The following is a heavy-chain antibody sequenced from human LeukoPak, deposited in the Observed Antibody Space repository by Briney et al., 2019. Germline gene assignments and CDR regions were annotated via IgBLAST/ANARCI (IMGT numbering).Heavy chain of an antibody. V-gene: IGHV3-20*04. CDR1: GFTFSSYE. D-gene: IGHD6-19*01. CDR3: ARRVSSGWFDY. J-gene: IGHJ4*02. Sequence: PGGSLRLSCAASGFTFSSYEMNWVRQAPGKGLEWVSGINWNGGSTGYADSVKGRFTISRDNAKNSLYLQMNSLRAEDTALYYCARRVSSGWFDYWGQGTLVTVSS. CDR2: INWNGGST.